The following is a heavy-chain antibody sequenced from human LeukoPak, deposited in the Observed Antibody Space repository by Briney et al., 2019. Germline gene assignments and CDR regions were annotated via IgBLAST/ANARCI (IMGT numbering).Heavy chain of an antibody. CDR1: GGSISSYY. CDR3: ARLVIMYDILTGYYNRNFDY. Sequence: SETLSLTCTVSGGSISSYYWSWIRQPAGKGLEWIGRIYTNGSTNYNPSLKSRVTMSVDTSKNQFSLKLSSVTAADTAVYYCARLVIMYDILTGYYNRNFDYWGQGTLVTVSS. V-gene: IGHV4-4*07. D-gene: IGHD3-9*01. CDR2: IYTNGST. J-gene: IGHJ4*02.